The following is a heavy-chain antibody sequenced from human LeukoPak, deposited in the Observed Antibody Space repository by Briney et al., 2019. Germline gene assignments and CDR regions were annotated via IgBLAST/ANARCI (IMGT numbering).Heavy chain of an antibody. Sequence: GRSLRLSCAAFGFTFSSYGMHWVRQAPGKGLEWVAVIWYDGSNKYYADSVKGRFTISRDNSKNTLYLQMNSLRAEDTAVYYCAKDRGEYSSSSGRYYFDYWGQGTLVTVSS. D-gene: IGHD6-6*01. CDR3: AKDRGEYSSSSGRYYFDY. V-gene: IGHV3-33*06. CDR1: GFTFSSYG. CDR2: IWYDGSNK. J-gene: IGHJ4*02.